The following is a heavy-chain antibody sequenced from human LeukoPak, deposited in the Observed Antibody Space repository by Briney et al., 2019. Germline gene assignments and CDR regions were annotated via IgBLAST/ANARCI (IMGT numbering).Heavy chain of an antibody. J-gene: IGHJ4*02. V-gene: IGHV5-51*01. CDR1: GYSFISHW. Sequence: GESLKISCKGSGYSFISHWIGWVRQVPGKGLGWMGIIYPGDSDTRYSPSFQGQVTISADKSISTAYLQWSSLKASDTAMYYCARRMVRGVISPYYFDYWGQGTLVTVSS. CDR3: ARRMVRGVISPYYFDY. CDR2: IYPGDSDT. D-gene: IGHD3-10*01.